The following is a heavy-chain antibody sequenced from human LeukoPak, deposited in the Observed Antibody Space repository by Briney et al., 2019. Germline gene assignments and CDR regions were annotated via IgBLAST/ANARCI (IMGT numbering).Heavy chain of an antibody. D-gene: IGHD3-10*01. CDR1: GYTFTSYD. V-gene: IGHV1-46*01. J-gene: IGHJ4*02. Sequence: ASVKVSCKASGYTFTSYDINWVRQAPGQGLEWMGIINPSGGSTSYAQKFQGRVTMTRDTSTSTVYMELSSLRSEDTAVYYCAREEWFGELLPVSHWGQGTLVTVSS. CDR3: AREEWFGELLPVSH. CDR2: INPSGGST.